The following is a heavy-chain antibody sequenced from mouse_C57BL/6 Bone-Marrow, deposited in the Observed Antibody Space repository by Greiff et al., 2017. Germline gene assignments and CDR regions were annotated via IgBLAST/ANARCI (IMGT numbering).Heavy chain of an antibody. J-gene: IGHJ1*03. Sequence: VQLQQPGAELVKPGASVKMSCKASGYTFTSYWITWVKQRPGQGLEWIGDIYPGSGTTSYNQKFKGKATLTVDQSSSTAYMQLNSLTSEDSAVYYCAREVSKGSYWYFDVWGTGTTVTVSS. CDR1: GYTFTSYW. V-gene: IGHV1-55*01. CDR2: IYPGSGTT. CDR3: AREVSKGSYWYFDV. D-gene: IGHD2-5*01.